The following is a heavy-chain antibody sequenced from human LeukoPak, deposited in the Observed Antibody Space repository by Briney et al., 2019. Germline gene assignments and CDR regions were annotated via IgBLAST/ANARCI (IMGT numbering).Heavy chain of an antibody. V-gene: IGHV1-2*04. CDR1: GYTFTGYY. CDR3: ARGFKYYYGSGSHLEYYYGMDV. CDR2: INPNSGGT. J-gene: IGHJ6*04. Sequence: ASVKVSCKASGYTFTGYYMHWVRQAPGQGLEWMGWINPNSGGTNYAQKFQGWVTMTRDTSISTAYMELSRLRSDDTAVYYYARGFKYYYGSGSHLEYYYGMDVWGKGTTVTVSS. D-gene: IGHD3-10*01.